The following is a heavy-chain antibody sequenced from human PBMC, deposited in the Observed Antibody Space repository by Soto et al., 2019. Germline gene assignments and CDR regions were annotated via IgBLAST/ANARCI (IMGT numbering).Heavy chain of an antibody. V-gene: IGHV1-69*01. CDR1: GGTFSSYS. D-gene: IGHD1-26*01. CDR3: ARDGGRHSGGIDY. J-gene: IGHJ4*02. Sequence: QVQLVQSGAEVKKPGSSVKVSCKASGGTFSSYSINWVRQAPGQGLEWMGEIIPSFGTANYAQKFQGSVKITADESTSTAYMELGSLRSEGTAVYYCARDGGRHSGGIDYWGEGTLVTVSS. CDR2: IIPSFGTA.